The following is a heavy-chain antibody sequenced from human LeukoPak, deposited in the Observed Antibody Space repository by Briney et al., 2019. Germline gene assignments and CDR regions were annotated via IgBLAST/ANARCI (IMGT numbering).Heavy chain of an antibody. V-gene: IGHV3-23*01. Sequence: GGSLRLSCAASGFTFGTYAMSWVRQAPGKGLEWISAISGSGGSTYYADSVKGRFTISRDNSKNTLYLQMNSLRAEDTAVYYCAKDPSEYQLLTAEYFQHWGQGTLVTVSS. J-gene: IGHJ1*01. CDR2: ISGSGGST. CDR3: AKDPSEYQLLTAEYFQH. CDR1: GFTFGTYA. D-gene: IGHD2-2*01.